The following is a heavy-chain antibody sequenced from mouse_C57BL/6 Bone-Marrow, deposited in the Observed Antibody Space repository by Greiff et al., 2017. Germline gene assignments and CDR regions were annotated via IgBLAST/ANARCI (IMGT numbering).Heavy chain of an antibody. CDR2: IRNKANGYTT. J-gene: IGHJ1*03. V-gene: IGHV7-3*01. CDR1: GFTFTDYY. Sequence: EVQLVEPGGGLVLPGGSLSLSCAASGFTFTDYYMSWVRQPPGQALEWLGFIRNKANGYTTEYSASVKGRFTISRDYSQSTLYLQMNALRADDSASYYCARGDYWYFDVWGTGTTVTVSS. CDR3: ARGDYWYFDV.